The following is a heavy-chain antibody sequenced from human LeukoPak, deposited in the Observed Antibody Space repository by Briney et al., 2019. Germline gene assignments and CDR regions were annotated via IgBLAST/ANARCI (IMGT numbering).Heavy chain of an antibody. V-gene: IGHV1-18*01. Sequence: ASVKVSCTASGYTFPNYGISWVRQAPGQGLEWMGWISAYNGDTNYAQNFQGRVTMTTDTSTTTVYMELRSLRSDDTAVYYCARELNYGFGPFDYWGQGTLVTVSS. CDR1: GYTFPNYG. CDR3: ARELNYGFGPFDY. J-gene: IGHJ4*02. CDR2: ISAYNGDT. D-gene: IGHD4-17*01.